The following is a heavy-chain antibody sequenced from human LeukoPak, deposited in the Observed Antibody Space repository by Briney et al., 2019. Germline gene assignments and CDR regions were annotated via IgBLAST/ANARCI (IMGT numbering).Heavy chain of an antibody. Sequence: SETLSLTCTVSGVSISSYYWSWIRQPPGKGLEWIGYIYYSENTNYNSSLKSRVTISEDTSKNQFSLNLTSVTAADTAVYYCAGGNFYDSSGHPSHFHYWGQGTLGTVPS. D-gene: IGHD3-22*01. J-gene: IGHJ4*02. CDR2: IYYSENT. V-gene: IGHV4-59*01. CDR3: AGGNFYDSSGHPSHFHY. CDR1: GVSISSYY.